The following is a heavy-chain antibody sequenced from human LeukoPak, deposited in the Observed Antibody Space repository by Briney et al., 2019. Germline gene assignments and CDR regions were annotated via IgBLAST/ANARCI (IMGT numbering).Heavy chain of an antibody. V-gene: IGHV3-33*01. D-gene: IGHD6-13*01. CDR3: ARDSSSSWYYVGAFDI. CDR1: GSTFSNYG. CDR2: IWYDGSNK. J-gene: IGHJ3*02. Sequence: GGSLRLSCAASGSTFSNYGMHWVRQAPGKGLEWVAVIWYDGSNKYYADSVKGRFTISRDNSKNTLYLQMNSLRAEDTAVYYCARDSSSSWYYVGAFDIWGQGTMVTVSS.